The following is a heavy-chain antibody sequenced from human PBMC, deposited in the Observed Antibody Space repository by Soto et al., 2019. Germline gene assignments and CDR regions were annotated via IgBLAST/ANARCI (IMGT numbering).Heavy chain of an antibody. CDR3: ARGVPGAGDGDFWSGYYTFFDY. D-gene: IGHD3-3*01. Sequence: SETLSLTCTVSGGSVSSYNWGWIRQPAGKGLQLIGSVFYSGSTYYNPSLKSRVTISVDSSKNQFSLKLSSVTAADTAVYYCARGVPGAGDGDFWSGYYTFFDYWGQGTLVTVSS. J-gene: IGHJ4*02. V-gene: IGHV4-39*07. CDR2: VFYSGST. CDR1: GGSVSSYN.